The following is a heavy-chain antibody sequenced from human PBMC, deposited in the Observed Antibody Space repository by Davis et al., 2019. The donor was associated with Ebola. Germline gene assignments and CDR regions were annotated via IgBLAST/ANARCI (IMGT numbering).Heavy chain of an antibody. CDR1: GGSFSGYY. CDR3: AHPNSDYYHIDVFDT. D-gene: IGHD3-22*01. CDR2: VYHTGST. V-gene: IGHV4-34*01. J-gene: IGHJ3*02. Sequence: SETLSLTCAVYGGSFSGYYWSWVRQPPGKGLEWIGQVYHTGSTVYNPSLESRLTISIDKSKNQFSLKLTSLTAADTAMYYCAHPNSDYYHIDVFDTWGPGTLVTVSS.